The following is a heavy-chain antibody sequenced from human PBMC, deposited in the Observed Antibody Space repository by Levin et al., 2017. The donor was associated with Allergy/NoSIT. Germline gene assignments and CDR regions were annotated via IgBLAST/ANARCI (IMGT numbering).Heavy chain of an antibody. J-gene: IGHJ6*02. CDR1: GFTFDDYA. CDR3: AKDLGVVPAALKYYYYGMDV. Sequence: GGSLRLSCAASGFTFDDYAMHWVRQAPGKGLEWVSGISWNSGSIGYADSVKGRFTISRDNAKNSLYLQMNSLRAEDTALYYCAKDLGVVPAALKYYYYGMDVWGQGTTVTVSS. D-gene: IGHD2-2*01. V-gene: IGHV3-9*01. CDR2: ISWNSGSI.